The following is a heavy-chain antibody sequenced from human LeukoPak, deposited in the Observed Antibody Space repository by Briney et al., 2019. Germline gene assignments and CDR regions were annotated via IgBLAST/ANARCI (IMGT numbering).Heavy chain of an antibody. CDR1: GGTFSSYA. CDR2: IIPIVGTT. V-gene: IGHV1-69*13. CDR3: ARGGYYYDSSGYSHLPDY. Sequence: SVKVSCKASGGTFSSYAFNWVRQAPGQGLEWMGGIIPIVGTTNYAQMFQGRVTITADESTSTAYMELSSLRSEDTAVYYCARGGYYYDSSGYSHLPDYWGQGTLVTVSA. D-gene: IGHD3-22*01. J-gene: IGHJ4*02.